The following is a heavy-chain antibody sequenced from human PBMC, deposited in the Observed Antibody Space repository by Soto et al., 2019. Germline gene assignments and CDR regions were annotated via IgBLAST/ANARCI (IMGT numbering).Heavy chain of an antibody. CDR3: ARDSSSSV. CDR2: INPNGDST. J-gene: IGHJ4*02. Sequence: ASVKVSCKASGFTFTSHWMHWVRQAPGQGLEWMGLINPNGDSTMYADSVKGRFTISRDNSKNTLYLQMNSLRAEDTAVYYCARDSSSSVWGQGTLVTVSS. D-gene: IGHD6-6*01. CDR1: GFTFTSHW. V-gene: IGHV1-46*04.